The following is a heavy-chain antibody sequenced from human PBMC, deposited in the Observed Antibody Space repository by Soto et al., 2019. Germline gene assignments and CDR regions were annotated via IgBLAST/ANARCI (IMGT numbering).Heavy chain of an antibody. Sequence: SLSLSCAVSGVSLSSGGYYWSWIRQHPGKGLEWIGYIYYSGSTYYNPSLKSRVTISVDTSKNQFSLKLSSVTAADTAIYFCARAERFPRSWFDPWGQGTQVTVYS. V-gene: IGHV4-31*11. D-gene: IGHD3-10*01. CDR3: ARAERFPRSWFDP. CDR1: GVSLSSGGYY. J-gene: IGHJ5*02. CDR2: IYYSGST.